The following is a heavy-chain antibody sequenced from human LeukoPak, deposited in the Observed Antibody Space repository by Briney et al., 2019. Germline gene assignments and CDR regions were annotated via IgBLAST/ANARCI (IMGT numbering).Heavy chain of an antibody. CDR1: GFTFSGYA. CDR2: ISYDGSNK. J-gene: IGHJ3*02. Sequence: GGSLRLSCAASGFTFSGYAMHWVRQAPGEGLEWVAVISYDGSNKYYADSVKGRFTISRDNSKNTLYLQMNSLRAEDAAVYYCARDTVTATHNAFDIWGQGTMVTVSS. V-gene: IGHV3-30*04. CDR3: ARDTVTATHNAFDI. D-gene: IGHD4-17*01.